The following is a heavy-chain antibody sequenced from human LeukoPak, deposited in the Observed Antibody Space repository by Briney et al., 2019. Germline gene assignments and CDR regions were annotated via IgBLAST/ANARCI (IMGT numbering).Heavy chain of an antibody. Sequence: SETLSLTCTVSGGSISSSSYYWGWIRQPPGKGLEGIGSIYYSGSTYYNPTLKSRVTISVDTSKNQFSLKLSSVTAADTAVYYCARINYYDSSGYPDYWGQGTLVTVSS. J-gene: IGHJ4*02. D-gene: IGHD3-22*01. CDR1: GGSISSSSYY. CDR2: IYYSGST. V-gene: IGHV4-39*07. CDR3: ARINYYDSSGYPDY.